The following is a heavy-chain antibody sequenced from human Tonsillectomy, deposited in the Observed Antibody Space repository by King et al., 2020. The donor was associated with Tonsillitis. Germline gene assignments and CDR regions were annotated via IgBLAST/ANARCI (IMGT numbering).Heavy chain of an antibody. CDR3: ARYSSFCSGGSCYGFLDY. CDR1: GFTFSSYS. Sequence: VQLVESGGGLVQPGGSLRLSCAASGFTFSSYSMNWVRQAPGKGLEWVSYISSSSSTIYYADSVKGRFTISRDNAKNSLYLQMNSLRDEDTAVYYCARYSSFCSGGSCYGFLDYWGQGTLVTVSS. D-gene: IGHD2-15*01. J-gene: IGHJ4*02. V-gene: IGHV3-48*02. CDR2: ISSSSSTI.